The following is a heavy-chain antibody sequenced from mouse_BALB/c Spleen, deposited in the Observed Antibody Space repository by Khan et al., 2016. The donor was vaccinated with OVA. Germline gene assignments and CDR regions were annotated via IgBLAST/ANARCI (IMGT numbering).Heavy chain of an antibody. Sequence: EVQLQESGPGLVKPSQSLSLTCTVTGYSITSNYAWNWIRQFPGNKLEWMGYISYSGSTNYNPSLKSRISITRDTSKNQFFLQLNSVTTEDTATYYCERGNYYGYAMDYWGQGTSITVSS. V-gene: IGHV3-2*02. D-gene: IGHD1-1*01. J-gene: IGHJ4*01. CDR3: ERGNYYGYAMDY. CDR2: ISYSGST. CDR1: GYSITSNYA.